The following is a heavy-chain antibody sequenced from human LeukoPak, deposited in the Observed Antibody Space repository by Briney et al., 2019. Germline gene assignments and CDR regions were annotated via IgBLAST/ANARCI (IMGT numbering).Heavy chain of an antibody. D-gene: IGHD5-24*01. CDR2: IRYDGSNK. V-gene: IGHV3-33*01. CDR1: GFTFSSYG. CDR3: ARASDGYNPLGGDY. Sequence: GGSLRLSCAASGFTFSSYGMHWVRQAPGKGLEWVAVIRYDGSNKYYADSVKGRFTISRDNSKNTLYLQMNSLRAEATAVYYCARASDGYNPLGGDYWGQGTLVTVSS. J-gene: IGHJ4*02.